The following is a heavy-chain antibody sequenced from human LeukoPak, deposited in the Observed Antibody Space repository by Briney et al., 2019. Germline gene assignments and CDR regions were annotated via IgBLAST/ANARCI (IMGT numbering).Heavy chain of an antibody. J-gene: IGHJ5*02. D-gene: IGHD1-7*01. Sequence: GESLKISCKGSGYSFTSYWIVWVRQMPGKGLEWMGIIYPGDSDTRYSPSFQGQVTISADKSISTTYLQWSSLKASDTAMYYCARLGITGTVYNWFDPWGQGTLVTVPS. CDR3: ARLGITGTVYNWFDP. CDR2: IYPGDSDT. V-gene: IGHV5-51*01. CDR1: GYSFTSYW.